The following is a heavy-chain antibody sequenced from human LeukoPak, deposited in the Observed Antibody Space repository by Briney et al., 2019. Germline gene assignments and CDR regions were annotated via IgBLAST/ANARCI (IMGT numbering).Heavy chain of an antibody. V-gene: IGHV3-23*01. CDR3: AKDNCSSTSCYASDY. Sequence: PGGSLRLSCAASGFTFSSYAMSWVRQAPGKGLEWVSAISGSGSSRSYTDSVKGRVTISRDNSKNTLCLQMNSLRADDTAVYYCAKDNCSSTSCYASDYWGQGTLLTVSS. CDR2: ISGSGSSR. J-gene: IGHJ4*02. CDR1: GFTFSSYA. D-gene: IGHD2-2*01.